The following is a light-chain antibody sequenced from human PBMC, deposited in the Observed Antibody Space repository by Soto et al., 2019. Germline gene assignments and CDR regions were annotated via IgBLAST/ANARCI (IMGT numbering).Light chain of an antibody. CDR2: KAS. CDR3: QQYNSDST. V-gene: IGKV1-5*03. CDR1: QSISIW. Sequence: IQMTQSPSTLSASVGDRVTITCRASQSISIWLAWYQQKPGKAPKLLIHKASSLESEVPSRFSGSGSGTEFTLTINSLQPDDSANYYCQQYNSDSTFGQGTKVEIK. J-gene: IGKJ1*01.